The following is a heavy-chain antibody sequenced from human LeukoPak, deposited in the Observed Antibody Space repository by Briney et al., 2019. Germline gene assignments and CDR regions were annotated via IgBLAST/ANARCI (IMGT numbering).Heavy chain of an antibody. J-gene: IGHJ4*02. CDR3: ERNLTSTIN. V-gene: IGHV4-34*01. D-gene: IGHD1-14*01. CDR2: INHSGST. Sequence: SETLSLTCAVYGGSFSGYYWSWIRQPPGKGLEWIGEINHSGSTNYNPSLKSRVTISVDTSKNQFSLKLSSVTAADTAVYYCERNLTSTINWGQGTLVNVSS. CDR1: GGSFSGYY.